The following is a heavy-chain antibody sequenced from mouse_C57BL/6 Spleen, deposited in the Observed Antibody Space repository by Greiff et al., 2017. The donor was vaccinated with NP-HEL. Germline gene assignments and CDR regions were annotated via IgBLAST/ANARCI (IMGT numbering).Heavy chain of an antibody. J-gene: IGHJ4*01. CDR2: INPSNGGT. V-gene: IGHV1-53*01. D-gene: IGHD1-1*01. CDR1: GSTFTSYW. Sequence: VQLQQPGTELVKPGASVKLSCKASGSTFTSYWMHWVTQRPGQGLEWIGNINPSNGGTNYNEKFKSKATLTVDKSSSTAYMQLSSLTAEDSAVYSCARRCGYGSSPRAMDYWGQGTSVTVSS. CDR3: ARRCGYGSSPRAMDY.